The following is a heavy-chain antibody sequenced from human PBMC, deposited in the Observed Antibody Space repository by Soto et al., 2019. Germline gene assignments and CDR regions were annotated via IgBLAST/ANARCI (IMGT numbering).Heavy chain of an antibody. J-gene: IGHJ4*02. CDR1: GYTFTSYS. D-gene: IGHD3-22*01. CDR3: ARSPGGYYDSSGYYHHEGGLDY. V-gene: IGHV1-18*01. Sequence: ASVKVSCKASGYTFTSYSISWVRQAPGQGLEWMGWISAYNGNTNYAQKLQGRVTMTTDTSTSTAYMELRSLRSDDTAVYYCARSPGGYYDSSGYYHHEGGLDYWGQGTLVTVSS. CDR2: ISAYNGNT.